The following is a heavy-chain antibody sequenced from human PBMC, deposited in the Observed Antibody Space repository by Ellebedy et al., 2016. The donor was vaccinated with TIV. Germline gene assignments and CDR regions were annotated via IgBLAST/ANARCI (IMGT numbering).Heavy chain of an antibody. CDR3: ARVAPYYYDSSGYSFYYFDY. J-gene: IGHJ4*02. CDR2: IYYSGST. V-gene: IGHV4-61*01. Sequence: SETLSLTXTVSGGSVSSGSYYWSWIRQPPGKGLEWIGYIYYSGSTNYNPSLKSRVTISVDTSKNQFSLKLSSVTAADTAVYYCARVAPYYYDSSGYSFYYFDYWGQGTLVTVSS. CDR1: GGSVSSGSYY. D-gene: IGHD3-22*01.